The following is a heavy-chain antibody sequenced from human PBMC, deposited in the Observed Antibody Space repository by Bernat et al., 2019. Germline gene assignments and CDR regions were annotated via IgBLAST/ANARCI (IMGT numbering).Heavy chain of an antibody. CDR2: ISYDGSNK. V-gene: IGHV3-30*18. Sequence: QVQVVESGGGVVQPGRSLRLSCAASGFTFSSYGMHWVRQAPGKGLEWVAVISYDGSNKYYADSVKGRFTISRDNSKNTLYLQMNSLRAEDTAVYYCAKWTPAGRDYWGQGTLVTVSS. D-gene: IGHD3/OR15-3a*01. CDR3: AKWTPAGRDY. CDR1: GFTFSSYG. J-gene: IGHJ4*02.